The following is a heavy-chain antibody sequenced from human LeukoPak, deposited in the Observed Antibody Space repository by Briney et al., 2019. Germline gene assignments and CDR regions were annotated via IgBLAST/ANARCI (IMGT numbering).Heavy chain of an antibody. CDR3: AKVWFGEFAPSYN. J-gene: IGHJ4*02. D-gene: IGHD3-10*01. V-gene: IGHV3-23*01. Sequence: GGSLRLSCAASGFTFSSYAMSWVRQAPGKGLEWVSGISLDGATTYYAGSVEGRFTISRDNSKNTLYLQMNSLRAEDTAVYYCAKVWFGEFAPSYNWGQGTLVTVSS. CDR2: ISLDGATT. CDR1: GFTFSSYA.